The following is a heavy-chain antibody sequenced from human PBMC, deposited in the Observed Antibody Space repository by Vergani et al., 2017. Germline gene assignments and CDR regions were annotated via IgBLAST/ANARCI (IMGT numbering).Heavy chain of an antibody. CDR2: ISAYNGNT. D-gene: IGHD4-17*01. CDR3: AREKMTTVTSDAFDI. V-gene: IGHV1-18*01. J-gene: IGHJ3*02. Sequence: QVQLVQSGAEVKKPGASLQVSCKASGYTFTSYCIRWVRQAPGQGLEWMGWISAYNGNTHYAQKLQGRVTMTTDTSTSTAYMELRSLRSDDTAVYYCAREKMTTVTSDAFDIWGQGTMVTVSS. CDR1: GYTFTSYC.